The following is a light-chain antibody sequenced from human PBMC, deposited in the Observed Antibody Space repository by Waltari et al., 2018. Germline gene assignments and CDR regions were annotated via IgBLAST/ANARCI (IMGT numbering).Light chain of an antibody. V-gene: IGKV1-39*01. J-gene: IGKJ3*01. CDR1: QSISSY. CDR2: AAS. CDR3: QHSYSPFT. Sequence: DIQMTQSPSSLSASVGDRVTITCRASQSISSYLNWYQQKPGKAPKLLIYAASSLQSGVPSRFSGSGSGTDFTLTISSLQPEDFATYYCQHSYSPFTFGPGTKVDIK.